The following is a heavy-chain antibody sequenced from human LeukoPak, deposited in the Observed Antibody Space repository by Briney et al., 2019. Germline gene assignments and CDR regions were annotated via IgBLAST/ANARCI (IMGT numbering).Heavy chain of an antibody. CDR1: GFTFSSYA. D-gene: IGHD3-22*01. CDR3: ARAYDSSGYYYLREYYFDY. CDR2: ISYDGSNK. Sequence: GGSLRLSCAASGFTFSSYAMHWVRQAPGKGLEWVAVISYDGSNKYYADSVKGRFTISRDNSKNTLYLQMNSLRAEDTAVYYCARAYDSSGYYYLREYYFDYWGQGTLVAVSS. J-gene: IGHJ4*02. V-gene: IGHV3-30-3*01.